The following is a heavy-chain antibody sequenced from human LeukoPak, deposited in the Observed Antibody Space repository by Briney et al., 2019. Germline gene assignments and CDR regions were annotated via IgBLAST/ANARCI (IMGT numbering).Heavy chain of an antibody. CDR2: ISSSGSTI. D-gene: IGHD3-22*01. J-gene: IGHJ4*02. V-gene: IGHV3-48*03. CDR3: AKDPDYYDSSSFDY. CDR1: GFTFSSYE. Sequence: GGSLRLSCAASGFTFSSYEMNWVRQAPGKGLEWVSYISSSGSTIYYADSVKGRFTISRDNSKNTLYLQMNSLRAEDTAVYYCAKDPDYYDSSSFDYWGQGTLVTVSS.